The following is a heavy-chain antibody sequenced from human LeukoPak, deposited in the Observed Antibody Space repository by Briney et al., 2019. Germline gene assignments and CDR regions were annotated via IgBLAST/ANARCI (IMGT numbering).Heavy chain of an antibody. CDR1: GFTFSSYS. CDR2: ISRRSSTI. CDR3: ARDNWPGDAFDI. Sequence: GVSLRLSCAASGFTFSSYSMNWAPQAPGKGLEGVSYISRRSSTIYYADSVKGRFTISRYNAKNSLDLQIQNRRADDRVLCDCARDNWPGDAFDIWGKGTMVTVSS. D-gene: IGHD1-20*01. J-gene: IGHJ3*02. V-gene: IGHV3-48*01.